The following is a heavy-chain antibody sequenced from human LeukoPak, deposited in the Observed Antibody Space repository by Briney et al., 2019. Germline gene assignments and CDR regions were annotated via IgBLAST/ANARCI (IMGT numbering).Heavy chain of an antibody. V-gene: IGHV3-7*01. Sequence: GGSLRLSCAASGFTFSNYWITWVRQAPGKGLEWVANIKQDGSEKYYVDSVKGRFAISRDNAMHSLYLQMNSLRAEDTALYYCASLPLYGQQQLVYSNGDAFDIWGQGTMVTVSS. D-gene: IGHD6-13*01. J-gene: IGHJ3*02. CDR2: IKQDGSEK. CDR1: GFTFSNYW. CDR3: ASLPLYGQQQLVYSNGDAFDI.